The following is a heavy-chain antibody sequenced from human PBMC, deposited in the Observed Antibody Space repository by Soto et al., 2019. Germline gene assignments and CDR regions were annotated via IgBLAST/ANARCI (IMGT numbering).Heavy chain of an antibody. J-gene: IGHJ5*02. Sequence: QLQLVQSGAEVKKTGSSVKVSCKASGYTFTYRYLHWVRQAPGQALEWMGWITPFNGNTNYAQKFQDRVTITRDRSMSTAYMELSSLRSEDTAMYYCASSTVTTYWFDPWGQGTLVTVSS. D-gene: IGHD4-17*01. CDR3: ASSTVTTYWFDP. CDR2: ITPFNGNT. V-gene: IGHV1-45*02. CDR1: GYTFTYRY.